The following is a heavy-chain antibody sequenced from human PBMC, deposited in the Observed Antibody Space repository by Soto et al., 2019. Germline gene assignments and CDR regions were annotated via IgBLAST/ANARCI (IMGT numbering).Heavy chain of an antibody. CDR2: ISSDSKTV. CDR3: VRDRAQAWIRL. V-gene: IGHV3-11*01. CDR1: GFTFNAFY. D-gene: IGHD5-18*01. Sequence: QVQLVQSGGGLVKPGGSLRLSCTTSGFTFNAFYMSWVRQAPGKGLEWVSYISSDSKTVYYADFVKGQFTISRDNAQNSLYLQMNSLSAGDTAVYYCVRDRAQAWIRLWGQGTLVTVSS. J-gene: IGHJ4*02.